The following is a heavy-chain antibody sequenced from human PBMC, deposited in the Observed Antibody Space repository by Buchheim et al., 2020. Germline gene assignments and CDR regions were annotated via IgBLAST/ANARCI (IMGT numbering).Heavy chain of an antibody. D-gene: IGHD5-12*01. CDR2: ISSSSSTI. J-gene: IGHJ4*02. Sequence: EVQLVESGGGLVQPGGSLRLSCAASGFTFSSYSMNWVRQAPGKGLEWVSYISSSSSTIYYADSVKGRFTISRDHAKNSLYLQMNSLRAEDTAVYYCARDRAGYSGHPSPPAFDYWGQGTL. CDR3: ARDRAGYSGHPSPPAFDY. CDR1: GFTFSSYS. V-gene: IGHV3-48*01.